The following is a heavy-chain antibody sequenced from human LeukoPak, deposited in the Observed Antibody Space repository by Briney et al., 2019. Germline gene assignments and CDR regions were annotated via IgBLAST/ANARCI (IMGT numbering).Heavy chain of an antibody. CDR2: ISYDGSNK. CDR3: AKGKRKTGTPGYYYYMDV. CDR1: GFTFSSYA. Sequence: GRSLRLSCAASGFTFSSYAMHWVRQAPGKGLEWVTVISYDGSNKYYADSVKGRFTISRDNSKNTLYLQMNSLRAEDTAVYYCAKGKRKTGTPGYYYYMDVWGKGTTVTVSS. D-gene: IGHD1-1*01. J-gene: IGHJ6*03. V-gene: IGHV3-30-3*01.